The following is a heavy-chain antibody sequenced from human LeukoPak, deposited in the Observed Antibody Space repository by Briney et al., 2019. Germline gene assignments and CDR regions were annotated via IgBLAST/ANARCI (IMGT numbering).Heavy chain of an antibody. CDR3: VRSLGGRYDY. CDR1: GFTFSSTG. CDR2: TWYDGSNK. J-gene: IGHJ4*02. D-gene: IGHD1-26*01. V-gene: IGHV3-33*03. Sequence: GGSLRLSCAASGFTFSSTGMHWVRQAPGKGLEWVAVTWYDGSNKYYADSVKGRFTISRDNAKNTVDLQMNSLRAEDTAFYYCVRSLGGRYDYWGQESLVTVSS.